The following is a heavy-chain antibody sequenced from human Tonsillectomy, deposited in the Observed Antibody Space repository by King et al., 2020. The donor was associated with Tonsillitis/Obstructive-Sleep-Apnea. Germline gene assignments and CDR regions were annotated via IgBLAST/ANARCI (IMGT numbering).Heavy chain of an antibody. CDR1: HGSITSAGYY. D-gene: IGHD1-1*01. V-gene: IGHV4-31*03. CDR3: ASTTPPYYYYYMDV. J-gene: IGHJ6*03. CDR2: ISYSGSA. Sequence: PLQESGPGLVKPSQTLSLTCTVSHGSITSAGYYWSWIRHHPGKGLEWIGYISYSGSAYYSPSLKSRLTISVDTSKNQFSLNLRSVTAADTAVYYCASTTPPYYYYYMDVWGKGTTVTVSS.